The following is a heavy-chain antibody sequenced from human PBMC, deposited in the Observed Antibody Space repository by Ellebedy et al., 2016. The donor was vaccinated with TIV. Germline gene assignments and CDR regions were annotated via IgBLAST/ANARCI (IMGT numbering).Heavy chain of an antibody. CDR3: ARGLWFGELDV. J-gene: IGHJ6*02. CDR2: IGAYNGNT. Sequence: AASVKVSCKASGYSLTSNGISWVRQAPGRGLEWMGWIGAYNGNTNYAQKFQGRVTMTTDTSTSTVYMDLRSLRSDDTAVYYCARGLWFGELDVWGQGTTVTVSS. CDR1: GYSLTSNG. V-gene: IGHV1-18*01. D-gene: IGHD3-10*01.